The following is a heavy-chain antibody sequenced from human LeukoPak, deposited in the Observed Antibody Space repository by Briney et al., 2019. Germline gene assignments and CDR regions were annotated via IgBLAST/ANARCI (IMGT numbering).Heavy chain of an antibody. CDR1: GFTFSTYG. Sequence: GGSLRLSCAASGFTFSTYGVYWVRQAPGKGLEWVSSNSGGSSYYADSVKGRFTISRDNSKNTLYLQMNSLRAEDTAVYYCAKDWGSSGWYIDYGGQEPRVTVPS. CDR3: AKDWGSSGWYIDY. J-gene: IGHJ4*02. CDR2: NSGGSS. V-gene: IGHV3-23*01. D-gene: IGHD6-19*01.